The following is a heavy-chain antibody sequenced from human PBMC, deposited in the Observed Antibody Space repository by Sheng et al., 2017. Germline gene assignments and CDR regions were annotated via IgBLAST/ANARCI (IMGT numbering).Heavy chain of an antibody. CDR3: AKELYDSSGYFDY. J-gene: IGHJ4*02. Sequence: EVQLLESGGGLVQPGGSLRLSCAGSGFTFSSNAMSWVRQAPGKGLEWVSGISGNGGSTYYADSVKGRFTISRDNSKNTLYLQMNSLRAEDTAVYYCAKELYDSSGYFDYWGQGTLVTVSS. CDR2: ISGNGGST. CDR1: GFTFSSNA. D-gene: IGHD3-22*01. V-gene: IGHV3-23*01.